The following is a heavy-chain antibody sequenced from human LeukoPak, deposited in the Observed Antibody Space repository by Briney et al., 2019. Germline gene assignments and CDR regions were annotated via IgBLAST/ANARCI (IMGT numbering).Heavy chain of an antibody. CDR3: ARAAVVASALPAY. Sequence: PGGSLRLSCAASGFTFSSYEMNWVRQAPGKGLEWVSYISYSGSSIYYADSMRGRFTVSRDNAKNSLYLQMNSLRAEDTALYYCARAAVVASALPAYWGQRTLVTLSS. CDR1: GFTFSSYE. J-gene: IGHJ4*02. V-gene: IGHV3-48*03. CDR2: ISYSGSSI. D-gene: IGHD2-15*01.